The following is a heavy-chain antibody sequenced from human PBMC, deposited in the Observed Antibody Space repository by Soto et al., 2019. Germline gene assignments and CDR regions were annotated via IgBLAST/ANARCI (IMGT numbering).Heavy chain of an antibody. Sequence: ASVKVSCKASGYTFTGYYMHWVRQAPGQGLEWTGWINPNSGGTNYAQKFQGRVTMTRDTSISTAYMELSRLRSDDTAVYYCARDLKSSGWSVVDYYGMDVWGQGTTVTVS. V-gene: IGHV1-2*02. CDR2: INPNSGGT. D-gene: IGHD6-19*01. CDR1: GYTFTGYY. J-gene: IGHJ6*02. CDR3: ARDLKSSGWSVVDYYGMDV.